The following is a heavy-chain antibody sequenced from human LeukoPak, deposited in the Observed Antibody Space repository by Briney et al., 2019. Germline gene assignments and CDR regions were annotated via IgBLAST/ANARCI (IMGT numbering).Heavy chain of an antibody. J-gene: IGHJ4*02. CDR2: IDMSGTTK. D-gene: IGHD6-13*01. CDR3: AKDILAAGLFFDY. Sequence: GGSLRLSCAASGFTFSDYYMGWIRQAPGKGLEWVSYIDMSGTTKYYADSVKGRFTISRDNAKNSLFLQMNSLRAEDTAVYYCAKDILAAGLFFDYWGQGALVTVSS. V-gene: IGHV3-11*01. CDR1: GFTFSDYY.